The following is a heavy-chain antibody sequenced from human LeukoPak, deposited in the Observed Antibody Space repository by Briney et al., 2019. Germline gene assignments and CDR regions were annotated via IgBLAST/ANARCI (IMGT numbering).Heavy chain of an antibody. D-gene: IGHD2-15*01. V-gene: IGHV3-11*01. CDR1: GFTFSDYY. CDR3: ARDYAPWVPAGTPRYYYYGMDV. Sequence: KPGGSLRLSCAASGFTFSDYYMSWIRQAPGKGLEWVSYISSSGSTIYYADSVKGRFTISRDNAKNSLYLQMNSLRAEDTAVYYCARDYAPWVPAGTPRYYYYGMDVWGQGTTVTVSS. J-gene: IGHJ6*02. CDR2: ISSSGSTI.